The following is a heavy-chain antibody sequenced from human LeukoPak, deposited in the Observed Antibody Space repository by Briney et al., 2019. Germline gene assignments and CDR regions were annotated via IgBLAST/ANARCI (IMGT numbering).Heavy chain of an antibody. Sequence: PGGSLRLSCAASGFTFSRYWMHWVRQAPGKGLVWVSRVSSDGSNIGYAGSVKGRFTISRDNAKNTLYPQMNSLRAEDTAVYYCARSFKDSSGYDYVDSFDIWGQGTMVTVSS. CDR2: VSSDGSNI. CDR3: ARSFKDSSGYDYVDSFDI. CDR1: GFTFSRYW. J-gene: IGHJ3*02. D-gene: IGHD3-22*01. V-gene: IGHV3-74*01.